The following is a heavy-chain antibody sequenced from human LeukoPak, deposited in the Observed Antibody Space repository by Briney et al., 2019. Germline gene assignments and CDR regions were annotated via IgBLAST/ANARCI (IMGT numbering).Heavy chain of an antibody. CDR3: ARGVSEVTRYYYDSSGAPRFDY. CDR2: INHSGST. CDR1: GGSISSYY. Sequence: SETLSLTCTVSGGSISSYYWSWIRQPPGKGLEWIGEINHSGSTDYNPSLKSRVTISVDTSKNQFSLKLSSVTAADTAVYYCARGVSEVTRYYYDSSGAPRFDYWGQGTLVTVSS. D-gene: IGHD3-22*01. V-gene: IGHV4-34*01. J-gene: IGHJ4*02.